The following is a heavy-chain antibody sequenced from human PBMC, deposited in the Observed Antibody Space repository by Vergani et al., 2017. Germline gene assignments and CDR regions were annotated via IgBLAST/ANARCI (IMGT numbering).Heavy chain of an antibody. V-gene: IGHV1-8*01. J-gene: IGHJ3*01. CDR1: GYTFTSYD. CDR3: ARGGLTVLLWFGGFDP. Sequence: QVQLVQSGAEVKKPGASVKVSCKASGYTFTSYDINWVRQATGQGLEWMGWMNPNSGNTGYAQKFQGRVTMTRNTSISTAYMELSSLRSEDTAVYYCARGGLTVLLWFGGFDPWGQGTMVTVSS. CDR2: MNPNSGNT. D-gene: IGHD3-10*01.